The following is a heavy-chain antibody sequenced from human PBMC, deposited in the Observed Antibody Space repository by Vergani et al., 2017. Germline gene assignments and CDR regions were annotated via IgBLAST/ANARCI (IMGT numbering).Heavy chain of an antibody. CDR1: GGSISSGSYY. Sequence: QVQLQESGPGLVKPSQTLSLTCTVSGGSISSGSYYWSWIRQPPGKGLEWIGYIYYSGSTNYNPSLKSRVTISVDTSKNQFSLKLSSVTAADTAVYYCARAYYDILTGYDYWGQGTLVTVSS. CDR3: ARAYYDILTGYDY. V-gene: IGHV4-61*01. D-gene: IGHD3-9*01. CDR2: IYYSGST. J-gene: IGHJ4*02.